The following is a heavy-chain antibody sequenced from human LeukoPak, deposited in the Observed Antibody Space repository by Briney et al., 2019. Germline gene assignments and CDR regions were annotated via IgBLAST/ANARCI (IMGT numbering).Heavy chain of an antibody. J-gene: IGHJ4*02. D-gene: IGHD3-22*01. V-gene: IGHV3-11*05. CDR3: TKERRGSYYAFES. CDR2: ITSGSGST. Sequence: GGSLRLSCAASGFTFSNYCMSWVRQSPGKGLEWMAYITSGSGSTKYADSVKGRFTISRDKAKNSVALQLNSLRAEDTAVYYCTKERRGSYYAFESWGQGTLVTVSS. CDR1: GFTFSNYC.